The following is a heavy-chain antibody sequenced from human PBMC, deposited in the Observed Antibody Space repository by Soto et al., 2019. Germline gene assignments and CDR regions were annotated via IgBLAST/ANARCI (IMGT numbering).Heavy chain of an antibody. V-gene: IGHV3-13*01. Sequence: GGSLRLSCAASGFTFSSYDMHWVRQATGKGLEWVSAIGTAGDTYYSGSVKGRFTISRENAKNSLYLQMNSLRAGDTAVYYCARQYRGYDAFDIWGQGTMVTVSS. J-gene: IGHJ3*02. CDR2: IGTAGDT. D-gene: IGHD5-12*01. CDR3: ARQYRGYDAFDI. CDR1: GFTFSSYD.